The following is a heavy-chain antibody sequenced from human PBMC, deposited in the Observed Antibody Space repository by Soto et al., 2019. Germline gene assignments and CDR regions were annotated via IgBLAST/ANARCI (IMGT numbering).Heavy chain of an antibody. D-gene: IGHD3-10*01. CDR3: AKGVNSGADY. Sequence: DVQLLESGGGLVQPGGSLRLSCAASGFTFSTYAMTWVRQAPGKGLEWVSAISGSGDSTYYADSVKGRFTISRDNFRDTLFLQMNSLRAGDTAVYYCAKGVNSGADYWGQGTLVTVSS. V-gene: IGHV3-23*01. CDR2: ISGSGDST. CDR1: GFTFSTYA. J-gene: IGHJ4*02.